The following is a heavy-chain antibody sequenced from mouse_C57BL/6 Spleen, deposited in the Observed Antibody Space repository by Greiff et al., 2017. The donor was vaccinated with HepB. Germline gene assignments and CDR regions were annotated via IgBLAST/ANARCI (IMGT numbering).Heavy chain of an antibody. CDR2: IDPANGNT. CDR1: GFNIKNTY. Sequence: EVQLQQSVAELVRPGASVKLSCTASGFNIKNTYMHWVKQRPEQGLEWIGRIDPANGNTKYAPKFQGKATITADTSSNTAYLQLSSLASEDTAIYYCARIPYYGSSYAWFAYWGQGTLVTVAA. D-gene: IGHD1-1*01. CDR3: ARIPYYGSSYAWFAY. J-gene: IGHJ3*01. V-gene: IGHV14-3*01.